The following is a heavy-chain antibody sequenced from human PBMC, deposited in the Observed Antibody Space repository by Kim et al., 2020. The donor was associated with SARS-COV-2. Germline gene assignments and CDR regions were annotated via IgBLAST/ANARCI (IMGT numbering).Heavy chain of an antibody. CDR3: TPATYYFDF. CDR1: GYAFNNFI. Sequence: ASVKVSCKASGYAFNNFIMNWVRQAPGQRLEWMGWVNPANGNTEYSQKFQDRVTITRDTSASTAYMELTSLRSEDTAVYYCTPATYYFDFWGQGTLVTVSS. J-gene: IGHJ4*02. V-gene: IGHV1-3*01. CDR2: VNPANGNT.